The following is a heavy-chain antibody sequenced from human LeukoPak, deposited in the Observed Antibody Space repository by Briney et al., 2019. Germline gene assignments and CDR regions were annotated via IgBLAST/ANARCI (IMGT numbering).Heavy chain of an antibody. CDR3: ARSSGYSSGWYWFDP. CDR2: ISGSGGST. CDR1: GFTFSSYA. D-gene: IGHD6-19*01. J-gene: IGHJ5*02. V-gene: IGHV3-23*01. Sequence: PGGSLRLSCAASGFTFSSYAMSWVRQAPGKGLEWVSAISGSGGSTYYADSVKGRFTISRDNSKHTLYLQMNSLRAEDTAVYYCARSSGYSSGWYWFDPWGQGTLVTVSS.